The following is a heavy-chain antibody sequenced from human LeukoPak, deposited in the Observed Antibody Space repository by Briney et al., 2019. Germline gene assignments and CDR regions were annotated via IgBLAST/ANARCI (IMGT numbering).Heavy chain of an antibody. CDR1: GGSISSYY. CDR2: IYYSGST. CDR3: ARAHGYCGGDCYYLR. D-gene: IGHD2-21*02. Sequence: SETLSLTCTVSGGSISSYYWSWIRQPPGKGLEWIGYIYYSGSTNYNPSLKSRVTISVDTSKNQFSLKLSSVTAADTAVYYCARAHGYCGGDCYYLRWGQGTLVTVSS. J-gene: IGHJ4*02. V-gene: IGHV4-59*01.